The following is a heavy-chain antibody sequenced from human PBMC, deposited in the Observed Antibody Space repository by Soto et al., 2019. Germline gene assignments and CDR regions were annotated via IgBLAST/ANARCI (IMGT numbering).Heavy chain of an antibody. J-gene: IGHJ4*02. V-gene: IGHV1-46*01. CDR3: ARAVYYDSSGFYYDY. Sequence: QVQLVQSGAEVKKPGASVKVSCKASGYIFTNHYIHWVRQAPGQGLEWMGIINPSGGSTNYLQKFQGRVTITRDTATGTGYMELSSLRSEDTAVYFCARAVYYDSSGFYYDYWGQGTLVTVYS. D-gene: IGHD3-22*01. CDR1: GYIFTNHY. CDR2: INPSGGST.